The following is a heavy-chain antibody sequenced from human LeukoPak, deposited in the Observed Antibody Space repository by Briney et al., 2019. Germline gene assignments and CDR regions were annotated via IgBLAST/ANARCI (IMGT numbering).Heavy chain of an antibody. CDR1: GGSFSGYY. Sequence: SETLSLTCAVCGGSFSGYYWSWLRQPPGKGLEWIGEINHSGSTNYNPSLKSRVTISVDTSKNQFSLKLSSVTAADTAVYYCARGTDWSNDTEGINYFDYWGQGTLVTVSS. J-gene: IGHJ4*02. V-gene: IGHV4-34*01. D-gene: IGHD1/OR15-1a*01. CDR2: INHSGST. CDR3: ARGTDWSNDTEGINYFDY.